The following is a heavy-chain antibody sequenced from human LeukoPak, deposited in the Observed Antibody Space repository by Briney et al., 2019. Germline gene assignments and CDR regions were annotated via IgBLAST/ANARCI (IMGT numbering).Heavy chain of an antibody. CDR1: GFTFNSYV. D-gene: IGHD2-2*01. CDR2: ISSNGGST. CDR3: VKGGPIVVVPVVDY. Sequence: GGSLRLSCSASGFTFNSYVMHWVRQAPGKVLEYVSAISSNGGSTYYADSVKGRFTISRDNSKNTLYLQMSSLRAEDTAVYYCVKGGPIVVVPVVDYWGQGTLVTVSS. V-gene: IGHV3-64D*09. J-gene: IGHJ4*02.